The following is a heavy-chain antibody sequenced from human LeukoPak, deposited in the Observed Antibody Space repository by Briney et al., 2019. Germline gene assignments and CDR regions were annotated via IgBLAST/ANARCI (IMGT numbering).Heavy chain of an antibody. J-gene: IGHJ4*02. CDR3: AREPGGRGRITSAPFDY. CDR1: GGSFSGYY. Sequence: SETLSLTCAVYGGSFSGYYRSWIRQPPGKGLEWIGEINHSGSTNYNPSLKSRVTISVDTSKNQFSLKLSSVTAADTAVYYCAREPGGRGRITSAPFDYWGQGTLVTVSS. CDR2: INHSGST. V-gene: IGHV4-34*01. D-gene: IGHD2-2*01.